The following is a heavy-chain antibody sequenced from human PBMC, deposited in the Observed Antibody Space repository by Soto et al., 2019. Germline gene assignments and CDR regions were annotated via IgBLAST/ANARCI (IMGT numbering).Heavy chain of an antibody. CDR1: VGSFSSGSSY. CDR3: ASGGDFWSGSGGNWFDP. V-gene: IGHV4-61*01. Sequence: SEPLSLTCTVSVGSFSSGSSYWSWILQPPVKGLEWIGYIYYSGSTNYNPSLKSRVTISVDTSKNQFSLKLSSVTAADTAVYYCASGGDFWSGSGGNWFDPWGQGTLVTVSS. D-gene: IGHD3-3*01. J-gene: IGHJ5*02. CDR2: IYYSGST.